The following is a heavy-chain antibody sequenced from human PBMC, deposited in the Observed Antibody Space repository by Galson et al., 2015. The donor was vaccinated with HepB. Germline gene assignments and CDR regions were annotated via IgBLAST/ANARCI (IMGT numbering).Heavy chain of an antibody. J-gene: IGHJ3*02. V-gene: IGHV4-59*01. CDR2: IYYSGST. CDR3: ARYGGSLRPHDAFDI. Sequence: ETLSLTCTVSGGSISSYYWSWIRQPPGKGLEWIGYIYYSGSTNYNPSLKSRVTISVDTSKNQFSLKLSSVTAADTAVYYCARYGGSLRPHDAFDIWGQGTMVTVSS. CDR1: GGSISSYY. D-gene: IGHD1-26*01.